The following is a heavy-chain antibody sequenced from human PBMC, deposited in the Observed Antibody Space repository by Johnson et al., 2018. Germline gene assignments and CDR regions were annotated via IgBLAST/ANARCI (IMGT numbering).Heavy chain of an antibody. Sequence: VQLVETGGGVVQPGRSLRLSCAASGFTFSSYGMHWVRQAPGKGLEWVAVIWYDGSNKYYADSVKGRFTISRDNSKNTLYLQMNSLRAGDTAVYYCARAVEGGGMDVWGQGTTVTVSS. CDR3: ARAVEGGGMDV. CDR1: GFTFSSYG. J-gene: IGHJ6*02. D-gene: IGHD3-16*01. CDR2: IWYDGSNK. V-gene: IGHV3-33*01.